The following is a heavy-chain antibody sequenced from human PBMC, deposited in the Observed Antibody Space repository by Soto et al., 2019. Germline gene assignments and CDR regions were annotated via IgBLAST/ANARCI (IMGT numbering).Heavy chain of an antibody. CDR3: ARMQRLDPYDSSGYGFDY. D-gene: IGHD3-22*01. Sequence: SGPTLGKPTKTLTLTCTFSGFSLSTSGMCVSWIRQPPGKALEWLTLIDWGDDKYYSTSLKTRLTISKDTSKNQVVLTMTNMDPVDTATYYCARMQRLDPYDSSGYGFDYWGQGILVTVS. CDR1: GFSLSTSGMC. V-gene: IGHV2-70*01. J-gene: IGHJ4*02. CDR2: IDWGDDK.